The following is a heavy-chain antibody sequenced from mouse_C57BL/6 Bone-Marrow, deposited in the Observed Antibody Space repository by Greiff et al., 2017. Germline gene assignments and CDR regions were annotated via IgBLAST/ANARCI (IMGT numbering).Heavy chain of an antibody. CDR1: GFTFSDYG. V-gene: IGHV5-17*01. CDR2: ISSGSSTT. Sequence: EVQRVESGGGLVKPGGSLKLSCAASGFTFSDYGMHWVRQAPEKGLEWVAYISSGSSTTYYADTVEGRFTITRDNAKNTLFLQMTSLRSEDTAMYYCARAGYGWAMDYWGQGTSVTVSS. D-gene: IGHD1-1*01. J-gene: IGHJ4*01. CDR3: ARAGYGWAMDY.